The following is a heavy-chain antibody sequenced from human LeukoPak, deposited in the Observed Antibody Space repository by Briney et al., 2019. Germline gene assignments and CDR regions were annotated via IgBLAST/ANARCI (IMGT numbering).Heavy chain of an antibody. CDR1: GFTFSSYS. CDR2: ISSSSSYI. J-gene: IGHJ6*04. CDR3: AKVVGATAGTVDV. V-gene: IGHV3-21*06. Sequence: GGSLRLSCAASGFTFSSYSMNWVRQAPGKGLEWVSSISSSSSYIYYADSVKGRFTISRDNAKNSLYLQMNSLRAEDTAVYYCAKVVGATAGTVDVWGKGTTVTVSS. D-gene: IGHD1-26*01.